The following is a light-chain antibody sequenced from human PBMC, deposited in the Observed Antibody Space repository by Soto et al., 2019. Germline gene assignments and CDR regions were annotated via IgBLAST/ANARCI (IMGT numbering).Light chain of an antibody. CDR2: TAS. J-gene: IGKJ1*01. CDR1: QSISDRY. V-gene: IGKV3-20*01. CDR3: QQYGSSPPT. Sequence: IGVTQSAGALSLYTGERATLSCRASQSISDRYLAWYQQKRGQAPRLLIYTASSRASGIPDRFSGSGSGTDFTLTISRLEPEDFAVYYCQQYGSSPPTFAQRGKVDI.